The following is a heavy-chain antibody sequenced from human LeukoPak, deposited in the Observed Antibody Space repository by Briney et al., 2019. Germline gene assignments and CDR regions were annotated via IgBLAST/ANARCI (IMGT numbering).Heavy chain of an antibody. Sequence: PSETLSLTCTVSGGSISSYYWSWIRQPPGKGLEWIGYIYYSGSTNYNPSLKSRVTMSVDTSKNQFSLKLSSVTAADTAVYYCASRHRDTMGSPYDYWGQGTLVTVSS. CDR3: ASRHRDTMGSPYDY. CDR2: IYYSGST. V-gene: IGHV4-59*12. D-gene: IGHD3-10*01. CDR1: GGSISSYY. J-gene: IGHJ4*02.